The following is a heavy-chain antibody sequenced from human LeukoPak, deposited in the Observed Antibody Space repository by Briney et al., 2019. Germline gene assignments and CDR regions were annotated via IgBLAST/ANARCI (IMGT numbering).Heavy chain of an antibody. V-gene: IGHV3-48*03. J-gene: IGHJ4*02. CDR3: ARARGTTVTPGFDY. CDR1: GFTFNTHE. Sequence: GGSLRLSCAASGFTFNTHEMNWVRQAPGKGLEWVSYISSGGSTKYYADSVKGRFTISRDNAKDSLYLQMNSLRADDTAVYYCARARGTTVTPGFDYWGQGTLVTVSS. CDR2: ISSGGSTK. D-gene: IGHD4-17*01.